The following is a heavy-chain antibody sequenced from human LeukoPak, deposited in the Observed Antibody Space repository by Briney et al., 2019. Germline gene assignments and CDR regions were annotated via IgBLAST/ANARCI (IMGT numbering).Heavy chain of an antibody. CDR1: GASITNDDYY. CDR3: ARRAPFSNWFDP. Sequence: SETLSLTCTVSGASITNDDYYWSWIRQHPGKGLEWIGYIYFSGSTYYNPTLKGRASVSVDTSKSQFSLRLTSVTAADTAVYYCARRAPFSNWFDPWGQGTLVIVSS. CDR2: IYFSGST. D-gene: IGHD2-2*01. J-gene: IGHJ5*02. V-gene: IGHV4-31*03.